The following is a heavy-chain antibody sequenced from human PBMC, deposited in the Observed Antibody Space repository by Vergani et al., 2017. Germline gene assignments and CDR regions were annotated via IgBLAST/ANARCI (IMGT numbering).Heavy chain of an antibody. J-gene: IGHJ2*01. CDR3: VKDNDYDADGPFDL. V-gene: IGHV3-23*05. CDR1: GFIFSTYA. D-gene: IGHD3-16*01. Sequence: EVQLLESGGDLVQPGGSLRLSCTASGFIFSTYAMSWVRQAPGKGLEWVSGIDSNYGGKNGNSFEGRFSISRDKAKKSVFLQMNNLRHEETALYFCVKDNDYDADGPFDLWGSGTLVTVSS. CDR2: IDSNYGG.